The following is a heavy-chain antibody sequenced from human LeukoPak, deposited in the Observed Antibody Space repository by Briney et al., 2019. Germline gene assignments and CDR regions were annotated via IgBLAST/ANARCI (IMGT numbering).Heavy chain of an antibody. CDR1: GGSFSGYY. V-gene: IGHV4-34*01. Sequence: NASETQSLTCAVYGGSFSGYYWSWIRQPPGKGLEWIGEINHSGSTNYNPSLKSRVTISVDTSKNQFSLKLSSVTAADTAVYYCARGRHIVVVTAIRYWGQGTLVTVSS. J-gene: IGHJ4*02. D-gene: IGHD2-21*02. CDR3: ARGRHIVVVTAIRY. CDR2: INHSGST.